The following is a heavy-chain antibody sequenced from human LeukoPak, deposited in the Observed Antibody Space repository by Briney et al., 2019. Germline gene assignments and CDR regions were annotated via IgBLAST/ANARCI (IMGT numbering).Heavy chain of an antibody. Sequence: SETLSLTCALSGGSISSGGYSWSWIRQPPGKGLEWIGYIYHSGSTYYNPSLKSRVTISVDRSKNQFSLKLSSVTAADTAVYYCARISIAAATIDYWGQGTLVTVSS. D-gene: IGHD6-13*01. J-gene: IGHJ4*02. CDR3: ARISIAAATIDY. CDR1: GGSISSGGYS. CDR2: IYHSGST. V-gene: IGHV4-30-2*01.